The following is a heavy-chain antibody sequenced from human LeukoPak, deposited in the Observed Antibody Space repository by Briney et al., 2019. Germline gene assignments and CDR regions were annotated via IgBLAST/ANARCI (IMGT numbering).Heavy chain of an antibody. Sequence: PSETLSLTCTVSGGSVSSGSYYWSWIRQPPGKGLEWIGYIYYSGSTNYNPSLKSRVTISVDTSKNQFSLKLSSVTAAGTAVYYCAREVGATTNWGQGALVTVSS. CDR2: IYYSGST. CDR3: AREVGATTN. V-gene: IGHV4-61*01. D-gene: IGHD1-26*01. J-gene: IGHJ4*02. CDR1: GGSVSSGSYY.